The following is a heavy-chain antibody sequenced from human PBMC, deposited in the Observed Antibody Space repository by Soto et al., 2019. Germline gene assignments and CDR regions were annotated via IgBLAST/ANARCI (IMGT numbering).Heavy chain of an antibody. J-gene: IGHJ3*02. V-gene: IGHV1-69*02. CDR3: ARVEGRNAFDI. CDR1: GGTFSSYT. Sequence: SVKVSCKASGGTFSSYTISWVRQAPGQGLEWMGRIIPILGIANYAQKFQGRVTITADKSTSTAYMELSSLRSEDTAVYHCARVEGRNAFDIWGQGTMVTVSS. CDR2: IIPILGIA.